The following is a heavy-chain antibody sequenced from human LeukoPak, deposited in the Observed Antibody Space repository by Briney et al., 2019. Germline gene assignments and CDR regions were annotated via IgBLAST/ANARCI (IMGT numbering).Heavy chain of an antibody. CDR3: ARADGDTAMVNFDY. Sequence: PGRSLRLSCAASGFTFSSYAMHWVRQAPGKGLEYVSAISSNGGSTYYANSVKGRFTISRDNSKNTMYLQMGSLRAEDMAVYYCARADGDTAMVNFDYWGQGTLVTVSS. V-gene: IGHV3-64*01. CDR1: GFTFSSYA. D-gene: IGHD5-18*01. J-gene: IGHJ4*02. CDR2: ISSNGGST.